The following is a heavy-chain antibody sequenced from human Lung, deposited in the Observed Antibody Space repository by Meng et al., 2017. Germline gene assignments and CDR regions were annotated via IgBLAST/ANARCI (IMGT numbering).Heavy chain of an antibody. CDR2: INHSGST. J-gene: IGHJ4*02. V-gene: IGHV4-34*01. CDR1: GGSFSDYY. CDR3: ARGPTTMAHDFDY. Sequence: WGADLLNPSATLSLTCVVSGGSFSDYYWSWIRQPPGKGLEWIGEINHSGSTNYNPSLESRATISVDTSQNNLSLKLSSVTAADSAVYYCARGPTTMAHDFDYWGQGTLVTVSS. D-gene: IGHD4-11*01.